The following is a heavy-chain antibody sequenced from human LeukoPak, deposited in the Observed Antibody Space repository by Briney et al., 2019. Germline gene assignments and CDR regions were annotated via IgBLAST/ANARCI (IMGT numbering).Heavy chain of an antibody. D-gene: IGHD3-22*01. J-gene: IGHJ4*02. V-gene: IGHV1-69*13. CDR3: ARVGDSSGYYYFDY. CDR2: IIPIFGTA. CDR1: GGTFSSYA. Sequence: SVKVSRKASGGTFSSYAISWVRQAPGQGLEWMGGIIPIFGTANYAQKFQGRVTITADESTSTAYMELSSLRSGDTAVYYCARVGDSSGYYYFDYWGQGTLVTVSS.